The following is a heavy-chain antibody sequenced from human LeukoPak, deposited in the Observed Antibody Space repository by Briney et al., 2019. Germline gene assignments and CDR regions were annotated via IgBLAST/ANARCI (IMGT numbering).Heavy chain of an antibody. Sequence: SETLSLTCTVSGGSISSYYWSWIRQPAGKGLEWIGRIYTSGSTNYNPSLKSRVTMSVDTSKNQFSLKLSSVTAADTAVYYCARDLTGAIGQHPEPDYYYYYMDVWGKGTTVTVSS. D-gene: IGHD1-26*01. CDR1: GGSISSYY. J-gene: IGHJ6*03. V-gene: IGHV4-4*07. CDR2: IYTSGST. CDR3: ARDLTGAIGQHPEPDYYYYYMDV.